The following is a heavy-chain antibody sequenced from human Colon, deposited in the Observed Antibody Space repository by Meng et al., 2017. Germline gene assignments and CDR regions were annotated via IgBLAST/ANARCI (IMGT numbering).Heavy chain of an antibody. Sequence: QVQLQVSGPVFFKLSPTLSVTCTVSGVSITSGDYDWSWIRQPPVKGLEWIGYIYYSGSTYSNASLKSRVTISIDRSKNQFSLKLSSVTAADTAVYYCARDRKHYGERGWFDPRGQGTLVTVSS. D-gene: IGHD4-17*01. CDR1: GVSITSGDYD. V-gene: IGHV4-30-4*01. J-gene: IGHJ5*02. CDR2: IYYSGST. CDR3: ARDRKHYGERGWFDP.